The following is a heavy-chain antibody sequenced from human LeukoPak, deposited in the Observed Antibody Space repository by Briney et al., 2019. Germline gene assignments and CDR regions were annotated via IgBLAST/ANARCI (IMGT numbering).Heavy chain of an antibody. V-gene: IGHV4-39*02. J-gene: IGHJ4*02. CDR3: ARDSRITIFGVVN. D-gene: IGHD3-3*01. CDR1: GGSISSSTYY. CDR2: IYETGST. Sequence: SETLSLTCAVSGGSISSSTYYWGWIRQPPGKGLEWIGCIYETGSTYYKPSLKSRVTISVDTSKNQFSLKLTSVTAADTAVYYCARDSRITIFGVVNWGQGTLVTVSS.